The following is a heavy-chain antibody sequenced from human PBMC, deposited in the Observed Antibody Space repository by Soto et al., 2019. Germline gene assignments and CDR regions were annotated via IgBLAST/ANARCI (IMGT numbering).Heavy chain of an antibody. V-gene: IGHV1-18*01. CDR1: GYDFTTYG. J-gene: IGHJ4*02. CDR3: ARGRYGDY. D-gene: IGHD1-1*01. Sequence: QVHLVQSGAEVKKPGASVKVSCKGSGYDFTTYGITWVRQAPGQGLEWRAWISAHNGNTDYAQKLQGRVTVTRDTSTRTAYMELRSLRSDDTAVYYCARGRYGDYWGQGALVTVSS. CDR2: ISAHNGNT.